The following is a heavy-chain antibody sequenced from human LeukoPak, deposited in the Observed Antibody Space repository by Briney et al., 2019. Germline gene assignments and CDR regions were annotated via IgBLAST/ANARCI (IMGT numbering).Heavy chain of an antibody. Sequence: SETLSLTCAVYGGSFSGYYWSWIRQPPGKGLEWIGEINHSGSTNYNPSLKSRVTISVDTSKNQLSLKLSSVTAADTAVYYCARGGKVATYLYWGQGTLVTVSS. J-gene: IGHJ4*02. CDR3: ARGGKVATYLY. V-gene: IGHV4-34*01. D-gene: IGHD5-12*01. CDR1: GGSFSGYY. CDR2: INHSGST.